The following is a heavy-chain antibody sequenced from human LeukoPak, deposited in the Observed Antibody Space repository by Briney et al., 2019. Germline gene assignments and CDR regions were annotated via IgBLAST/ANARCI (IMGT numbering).Heavy chain of an antibody. CDR1: GFTFSDYY. D-gene: IGHD3-10*01. J-gene: IGHJ6*02. Sequence: GGSLRLSCAASGFTFSDYYMSWIRQAPGKGLEWVSYISSSGSTIYYADSVKGRFTISRDNAKNSLYLQMNSLRAEDTAVYYCARDLLSMVRGAPYVWGQRTTVTISS. CDR2: ISSSGSTI. CDR3: ARDLLSMVRGAPYV. V-gene: IGHV3-11*01.